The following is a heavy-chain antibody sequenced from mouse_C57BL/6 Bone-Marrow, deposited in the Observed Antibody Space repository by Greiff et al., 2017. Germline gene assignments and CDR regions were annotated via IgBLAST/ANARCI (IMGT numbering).Heavy chain of an antibody. CDR1: GFNIKDDY. CDR3: TPYGNYDYAMGY. CDR2: IDPENGDT. Sequence: VQLQQSGAELVRPGASVKLSCTASGFNIKDDYMHWVKQRPEQGLEWIGWIDPENGDTEYASKFQGKATITADTSSNTAYLQLSSLTSEDTAVYYCTPYGNYDYAMGYWGQGTSVTVSS. V-gene: IGHV14-4*01. D-gene: IGHD2-1*01. J-gene: IGHJ4*01.